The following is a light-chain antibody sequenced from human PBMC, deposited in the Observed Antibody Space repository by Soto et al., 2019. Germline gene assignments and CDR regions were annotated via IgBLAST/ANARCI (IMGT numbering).Light chain of an antibody. CDR3: QQYDNSPLT. Sequence: DIVLTQSPVTLSLSPGERAALSCRASQSVSSSYLAWYQQKPGQAPRLLIYGASNRATGIPDRFSGSGSGTDFTLTISRLEPEDFAVYYCQQYDNSPLTFGGGTKV. J-gene: IGKJ4*01. CDR2: GAS. CDR1: QSVSSSY. V-gene: IGKV3-20*01.